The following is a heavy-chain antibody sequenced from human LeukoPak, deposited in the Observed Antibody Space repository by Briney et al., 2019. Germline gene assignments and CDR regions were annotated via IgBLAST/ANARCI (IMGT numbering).Heavy chain of an antibody. J-gene: IGHJ4*02. CDR2: INSYNGNT. Sequence: ASVKVSCKASGYTYTSYGISWVRQAPGQGLEWMGWINSYNGNTNYAQKLQGRVTMTTDTSTSTAYMELRSLRSDDTAVYYCARDDYYDSSGLEHFDYWGQGTLVTVSS. D-gene: IGHD3-22*01. CDR1: GYTYTSYG. V-gene: IGHV1-18*01. CDR3: ARDDYYDSSGLEHFDY.